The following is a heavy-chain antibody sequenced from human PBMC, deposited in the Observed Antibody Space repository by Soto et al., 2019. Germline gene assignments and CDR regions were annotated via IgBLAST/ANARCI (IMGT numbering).Heavy chain of an antibody. D-gene: IGHD6-19*01. CDR1: GFNFTGSG. J-gene: IGHJ4*02. CDR3: ERDVGQWLARMFDH. CDR2: ISAYNGNT. V-gene: IGHV1-18*01. Sequence: ASARVSCRDPGFNFTGSGSSRARQAPGQGLEWMGWISAYNGNTNYAQKFQRRVTMTTDTSTSTAYMELRSLRSEDTDVYYCERDVGQWLARMFDHWGQGTLVT.